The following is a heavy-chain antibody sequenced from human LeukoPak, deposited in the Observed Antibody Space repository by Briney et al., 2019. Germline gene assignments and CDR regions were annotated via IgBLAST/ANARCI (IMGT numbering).Heavy chain of an antibody. CDR3: ARGNDVLRFLGPSYYFDY. CDR1: GYTFTGYY. J-gene: IGHJ4*02. CDR2: INPNSGGT. D-gene: IGHD3-3*01. Sequence: GASVKVSCKASGYTFTGYYMHWVRQAPGQGLEWMGWINPNSGGTNYAQKFQGWVTMTRDTSISTAYMELSRLRSDDTAVYYCARGNDVLRFLGPSYYFDYWGQGTLVTVSS. V-gene: IGHV1-2*04.